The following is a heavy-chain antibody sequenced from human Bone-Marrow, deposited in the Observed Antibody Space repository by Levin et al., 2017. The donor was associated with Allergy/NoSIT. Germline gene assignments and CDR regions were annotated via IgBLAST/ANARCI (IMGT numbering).Heavy chain of an antibody. J-gene: IGHJ4*02. CDR2: IYPGDSDT. Sequence: RGESLKISCKGSGYSFTSYWIGWVRQMPGKGLEWMGIIYPGDSDTRYSPSFQGQVTISADKSISTAYLQWSSLKASDTAMYYCARRAYDILTGYSYFDYWGQGTLVTVSS. CDR1: GYSFTSYW. D-gene: IGHD3-9*01. V-gene: IGHV5-51*01. CDR3: ARRAYDILTGYSYFDY.